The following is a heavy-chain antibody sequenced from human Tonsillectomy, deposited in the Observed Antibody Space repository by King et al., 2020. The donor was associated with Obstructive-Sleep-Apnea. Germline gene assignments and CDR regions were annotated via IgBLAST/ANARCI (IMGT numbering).Heavy chain of an antibody. J-gene: IGHJ4*02. D-gene: IGHD2-21*01. CDR1: GGSISSYY. V-gene: IGHV4-59*01. CDR2: IYYSGST. Sequence: VQLQESGPGLVKPSETLSLTCTVSGGSISSYYWSWIRQPPGKGLEWIGYIYYSGSTNYNPSLKSLVTISVVTSKNQFSLKLSSVTAADTAVYYCARGGVSAPLYYFDYWGQGTLVTVSS. CDR3: ARGGVSAPLYYFDY.